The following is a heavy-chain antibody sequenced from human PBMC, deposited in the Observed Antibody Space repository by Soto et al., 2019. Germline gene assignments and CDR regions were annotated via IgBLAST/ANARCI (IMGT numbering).Heavy chain of an antibody. D-gene: IGHD4-17*01. CDR2: ISSSSSYI. V-gene: IGHV3-21*01. Sequence: EVQLVESGGGLVKPGGSLRLSCAASGFTFSSYSMNWVRQAPGKGLEWVSSISSSSSYIYYADSVKGRFTISRDNAKNSLYLQMNSLRAEDPAVYYCARDHGDYAGYYYGMDVWGQGTTVTVSS. CDR1: GFTFSSYS. CDR3: ARDHGDYAGYYYGMDV. J-gene: IGHJ6*02.